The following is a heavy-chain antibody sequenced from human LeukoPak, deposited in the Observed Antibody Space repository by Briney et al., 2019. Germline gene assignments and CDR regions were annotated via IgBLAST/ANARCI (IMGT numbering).Heavy chain of an antibody. CDR1: GYSFTSYW. V-gene: IGHV5-51*01. CDR2: IYPGDSDT. D-gene: IGHD6-13*01. Sequence: GESLKISCKGSGYSFTSYWIGWVRQMPGKGLEWMGIIYPGDSDTRYSPSFQGQVTISADKSISTAYLQWSSLKASDTAMYYCARPRIAAADTKYAFDIWGQGTMVTVSS. CDR3: ARPRIAAADTKYAFDI. J-gene: IGHJ3*02.